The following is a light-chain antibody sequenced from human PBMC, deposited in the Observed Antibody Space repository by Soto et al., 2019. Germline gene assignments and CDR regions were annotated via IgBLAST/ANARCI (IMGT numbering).Light chain of an antibody. J-gene: IGKJ5*01. Sequence: DVQMTQSPSTLSASVGDRITITCRASRSISSWLAWYQQKPGKAPKLLIYKASSLESGVPSRFSGNGSGTEFTLTISSLQPDDFATYYCQQYNSYSGTFGQGTRLEIK. CDR2: KAS. CDR3: QQYNSYSGT. CDR1: RSISSW. V-gene: IGKV1-5*03.